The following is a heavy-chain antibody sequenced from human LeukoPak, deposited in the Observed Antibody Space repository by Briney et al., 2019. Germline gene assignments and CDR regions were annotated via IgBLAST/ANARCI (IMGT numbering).Heavy chain of an antibody. CDR3: ARENRDGYNPYNWFDP. V-gene: IGHV3-7*01. J-gene: IGHJ5*02. CDR2: IKQEGSEK. D-gene: IGHD5-12*01. CDR1: GFTFSGYW. Sequence: GGSLRLSCAASGFTFSGYWMHWVRQAPGKGLEWVANIKQEGSEKFYVDSVKGRFTISRDNAKNSLYLQMNSLRAEDTGIYYCARENRDGYNPYNWFDPWGQGALVTVSS.